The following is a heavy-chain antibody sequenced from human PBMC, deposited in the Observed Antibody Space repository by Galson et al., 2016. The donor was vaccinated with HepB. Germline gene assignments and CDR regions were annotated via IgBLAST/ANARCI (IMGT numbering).Heavy chain of an antibody. CDR2: IYPRDSET. CDR1: GYSFTNYW. J-gene: IGHJ2*01. D-gene: IGHD4-11*01. Sequence: QSGAEVKKPGESLKISCQGSGYSFTNYWVGWVRQMPGKGLEWMRSIYPRDSETKYSPSFQGQVIISADKSISTAYLQWTSLQASDTAMYYCATKLVTRGGWNLDLWARGTLVTVSS. V-gene: IGHV5-51*01. CDR3: ATKLVTRGGWNLDL.